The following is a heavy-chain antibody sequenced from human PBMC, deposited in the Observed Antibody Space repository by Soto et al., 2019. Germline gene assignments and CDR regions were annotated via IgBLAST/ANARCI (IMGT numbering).Heavy chain of an antibody. CDR2: INPSGGST. V-gene: IGHV1-46*01. J-gene: IGHJ6*02. CDR3: ARTDVGYFDWPQRGYYYGMDA. D-gene: IGHD3-9*01. CDR1: GYTFTSYY. Sequence: ASVKVSCKASGYTFTSYYMHWVRQAPGQGLEWMGIINPSGGSTSYAQKFQGRVTMTRDTSTSTVYMELSSLRSEDTAVYYCARTDVGYFDWPQRGYYYGMDAWRQGTKVTVSS.